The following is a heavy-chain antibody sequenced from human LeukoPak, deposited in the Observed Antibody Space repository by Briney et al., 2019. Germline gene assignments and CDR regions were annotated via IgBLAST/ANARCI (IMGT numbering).Heavy chain of an antibody. V-gene: IGHV3-7*01. CDR3: ARIPYSSSLTDAFDI. D-gene: IGHD6-6*01. Sequence: PGGSLRLSCAGSGFTFNTFWMNWVRQAPGKGLEWVANINPDGSEKYLVDSVKGRFTISRDNAKNSLFLQMNSLRGEDTAVYYCARIPYSSSLTDAFDIWGQGTMVTVYS. J-gene: IGHJ3*02. CDR1: GFTFNTFW. CDR2: INPDGSEK.